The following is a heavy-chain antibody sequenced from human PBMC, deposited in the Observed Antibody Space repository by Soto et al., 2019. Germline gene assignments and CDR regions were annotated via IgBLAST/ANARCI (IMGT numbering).Heavy chain of an antibody. CDR1: GGSISSSSYY. Sequence: SETLSLTCTVSGGSISSSSYYWGWIRQPPGKGLEWIGSIYYSGSTYYNPSLKSRVTISVDTSKNQFSLKLSSVTAADTAVYYCARHEKYSNYWYFDLWGRGTLVTVSS. J-gene: IGHJ2*01. V-gene: IGHV4-39*01. D-gene: IGHD4-4*01. CDR3: ARHEKYSNYWYFDL. CDR2: IYYSGST.